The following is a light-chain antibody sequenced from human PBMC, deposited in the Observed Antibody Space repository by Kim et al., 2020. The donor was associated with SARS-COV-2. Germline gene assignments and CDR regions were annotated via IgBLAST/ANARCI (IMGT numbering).Light chain of an antibody. Sequence: SSELTQDPAVSVALGQTVRITCQGEKLRDFFANWYQQKSGQAPVVVISDKGNPPSGIPDRFSGSHSGNTASLTITGVQAEDEAVYYCDSRDSSGYRWVFGGGTQLTVL. CDR3: DSRDSSGYRWV. CDR2: DKG. CDR1: KLRDFF. J-gene: IGLJ3*02. V-gene: IGLV3-19*01.